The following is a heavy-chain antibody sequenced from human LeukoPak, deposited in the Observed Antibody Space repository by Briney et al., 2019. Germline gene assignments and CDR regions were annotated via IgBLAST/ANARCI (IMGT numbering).Heavy chain of an antibody. V-gene: IGHV1-69*04. D-gene: IGHD2-2*01. CDR1: GGTLSSYA. CDR3: ARTGRTISPCDP. CDR2: IIPILGIA. Sequence: ASVKVSCKASGGTLSSYAISWVRQAPGQGLEWMGRIIPILGIANYAQKFQGRVTITADKSTSTAYMELSSLRSEDTAVYYCARTGRTISPCDPWGQGTLVTVSS. J-gene: IGHJ5*02.